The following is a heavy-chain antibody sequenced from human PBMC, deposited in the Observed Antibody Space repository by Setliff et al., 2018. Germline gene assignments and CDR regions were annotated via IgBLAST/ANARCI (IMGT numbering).Heavy chain of an antibody. CDR1: GGSISSSYYY. Sequence: SETLSLTCTVSGGSISSSYYYWGWIRQPPGKGLEWIGSIYYSGSTYYNPSLKSRVTISVDTSKNQFSLKLSSVTAADTAVYYCARDRLLVGARYAMDVWGKGTTVTVSS. D-gene: IGHD1-26*01. J-gene: IGHJ6*03. CDR2: IYYSGST. CDR3: ARDRLLVGARYAMDV. V-gene: IGHV4-39*07.